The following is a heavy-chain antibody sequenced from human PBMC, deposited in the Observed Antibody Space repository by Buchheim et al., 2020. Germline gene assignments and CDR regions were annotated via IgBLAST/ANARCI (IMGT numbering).Heavy chain of an antibody. J-gene: IGHJ4*02. CDR1: GFTFSSYG. V-gene: IGHV3-30*18. Sequence: QVQLVESGGGVVQPGRSLRLSCAASGFTFSSYGMHWVRQAPGKGLEWVAVISYDGSNKYYADSVKGRFTISRDNSKNTLYLQMNSLRAEDTAVYYCAKMAREQLALFDYWGQGTL. D-gene: IGHD6-13*01. CDR3: AKMAREQLALFDY. CDR2: ISYDGSNK.